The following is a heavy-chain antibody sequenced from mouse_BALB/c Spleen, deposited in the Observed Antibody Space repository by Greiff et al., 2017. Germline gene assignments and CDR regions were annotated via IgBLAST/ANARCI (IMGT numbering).Heavy chain of an antibody. Sequence: EVQLVESGGGLVQPGGSRKLSCAASGFTFSSFGMHWVRQAPEKGLEWVAYISSGSSTIYYADTVKGRFTISRDNPKNTLFLQMTSLRSEDTAMYYCARRRDDYDGDYFDYWGQGTTLTVSS. CDR2: ISSGSSTI. J-gene: IGHJ2*01. D-gene: IGHD2-4*01. CDR1: GFTFSSFG. CDR3: ARRRDDYDGDYFDY. V-gene: IGHV5-17*02.